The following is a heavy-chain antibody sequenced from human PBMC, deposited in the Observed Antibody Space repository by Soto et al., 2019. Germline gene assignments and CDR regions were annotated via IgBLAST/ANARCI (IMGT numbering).Heavy chain of an antibody. CDR2: IIPIFGTA. D-gene: IGHD3-3*01. Sequence: ASVKVSCKASGGTFSSYAISWVRQAPGQGLEWMGGIIPIFGTANYAQKFQGRVTITADESTSTAYMEPSSLRSEDTAVYYCASPIWYYVFWSGYSPTDYYYYYGMDVWGQGTTVTVSS. CDR1: GGTFSSYA. J-gene: IGHJ6*02. CDR3: ASPIWYYVFWSGYSPTDYYYYYGMDV. V-gene: IGHV1-69*13.